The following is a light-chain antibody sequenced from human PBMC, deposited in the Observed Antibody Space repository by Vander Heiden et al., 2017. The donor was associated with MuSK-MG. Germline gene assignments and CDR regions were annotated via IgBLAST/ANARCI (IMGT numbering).Light chain of an antibody. CDR1: SSYVGGHNF. Sequence: QSALTQPPSVSWSPGQSTTIPCTGTSSYVGGHNFVSWYQHHPGKAPKLMIYDVDNRPSGVSNRFSGAKSGNTASLTLSGLQAEDEADYYCSSDARGTTLVLFGGGTKLTVL. J-gene: IGLJ2*01. V-gene: IGLV2-14*03. CDR3: SSDARGTTLVL. CDR2: DVD.